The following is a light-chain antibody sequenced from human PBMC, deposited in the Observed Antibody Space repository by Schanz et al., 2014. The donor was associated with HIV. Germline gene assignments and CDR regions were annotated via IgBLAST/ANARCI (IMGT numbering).Light chain of an antibody. CDR2: GAS. CDR3: QQYGGLPWT. V-gene: IGKV3-20*01. CDR1: QSVGAY. Sequence: EIVLTQSPATLSLSPGERATLSCRASQSVGAYLAWYQQKPGQAPRLLIYGASSRATGIPDRFSGSGSGTDFTLTISRLEPEDFAVYFCQQYGGLPWTFGQGTKVEIK. J-gene: IGKJ1*01.